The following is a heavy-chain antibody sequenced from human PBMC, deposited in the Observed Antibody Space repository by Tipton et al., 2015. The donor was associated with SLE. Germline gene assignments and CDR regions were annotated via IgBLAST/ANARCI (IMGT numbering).Heavy chain of an antibody. CDR3: ARGIQLWGALHGFFDL. V-gene: IGHV4-59*01. CDR1: GGSFSGYY. D-gene: IGHD5-18*01. Sequence: GLVKPSETLSLTCAVYGGSFSGYYWSWIRQPPGKGLEWIGYIYYSGSTNYNPSLKSRVTISVDTSKNQFSLKLSSVTAADTAVYYCARGIQLWGALHGFFDLWGRGTLVTVSS. CDR2: IYYSGST. J-gene: IGHJ2*01.